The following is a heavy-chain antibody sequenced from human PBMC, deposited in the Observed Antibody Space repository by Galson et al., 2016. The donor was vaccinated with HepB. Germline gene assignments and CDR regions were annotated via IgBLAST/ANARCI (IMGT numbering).Heavy chain of an antibody. CDR2: IYSDGTTT. CDR3: ARATPGEYNSLDY. V-gene: IGHV3-74*01. D-gene: IGHD5-24*01. Sequence: SLRLSCAASGFIFSNYWMHWVRQAPGKGLVWVSRIYSDGTTTNYADSAKGRFTISRDNARNTVFLQMNSLRAEDTAVYFCARATPGEYNSLDYWGQGTLVTVSS. J-gene: IGHJ4*02. CDR1: GFIFSNYW.